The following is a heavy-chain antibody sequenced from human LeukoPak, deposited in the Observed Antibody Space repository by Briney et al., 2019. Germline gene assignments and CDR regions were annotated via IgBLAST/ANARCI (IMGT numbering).Heavy chain of an antibody. CDR2: ISAYNGNT. J-gene: IGHJ6*03. CDR3: ARAWGPYYYCYMDV. Sequence: ASVTVSCKASGYTFTSYGIIWVRQAPGQGLEWMGWISAYNGNTNYAQKLQGRVTMTTDTSTSTAYMELRSLRCDDAAVYYCARAWGPYYYCYMDVWGKGTTVTVSS. V-gene: IGHV1-18*01. D-gene: IGHD7-27*01. CDR1: GYTFTSYG.